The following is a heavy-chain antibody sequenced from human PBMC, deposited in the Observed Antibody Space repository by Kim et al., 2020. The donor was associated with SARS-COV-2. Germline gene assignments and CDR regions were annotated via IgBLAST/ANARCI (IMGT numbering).Heavy chain of an antibody. CDR1: GFTFSSYA. J-gene: IGHJ4*02. Sequence: GGSLRLSCAASGFTFSSYAMSWVRQAPGKGLEWVSAISGSGGSTYYADSVKGRFTISRDNSKNTLYLQMNSLRAEDTAVYYCAKVWAGIVVVTAIHGLDYWGQGTLVTVSS. CDR2: ISGSGGST. D-gene: IGHD2-21*02. CDR3: AKVWAGIVVVTAIHGLDY. V-gene: IGHV3-23*01.